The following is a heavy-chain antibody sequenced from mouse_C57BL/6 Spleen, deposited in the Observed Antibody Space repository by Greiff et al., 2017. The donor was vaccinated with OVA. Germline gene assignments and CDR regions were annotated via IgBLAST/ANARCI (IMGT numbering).Heavy chain of an antibody. CDR3: ARDPYYYGSSYVGY. CDR1: GFTFSDYG. J-gene: IGHJ2*01. V-gene: IGHV5-17*01. Sequence: VQLKESGGGLVKPGGSLKLSCAASGFTFSDYGMHWVRQAPEKGLEWVAYISSGSSTIYYADTVKGRFTISRDNAKNTLFLQMTSLRSEDTAMYYCARDPYYYGSSYVGYWGQGTTLTVSS. D-gene: IGHD1-1*01. CDR2: ISSGSSTI.